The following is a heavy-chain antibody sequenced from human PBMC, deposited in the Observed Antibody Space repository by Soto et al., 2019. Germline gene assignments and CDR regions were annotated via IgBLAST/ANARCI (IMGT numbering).Heavy chain of an antibody. CDR3: ARDRGAAAAGSPFDY. D-gene: IGHD6-13*01. CDR2: IKQDGSEK. Sequence: GESLKISCAASGFTFSSYWMSWVRQAPGKGLEWVANIKQDGSEKYYVDSVKGRFTISRDNAKNSLYLQMNSLRAEDTAVYYCARDRGAAAAGSPFDYWGQGTLVTVSS. J-gene: IGHJ4*02. CDR1: GFTFSSYW. V-gene: IGHV3-7*01.